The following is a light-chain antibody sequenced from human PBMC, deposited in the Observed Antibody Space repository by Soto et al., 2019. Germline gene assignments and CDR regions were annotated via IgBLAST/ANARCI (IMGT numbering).Light chain of an antibody. CDR1: QSINSW. J-gene: IGKJ1*01. CDR2: DAS. V-gene: IGKV1-5*01. Sequence: DIQINQSPSTLSASVGDRVTITCRASQSINSWLAWYQQKPGKAPQILIYDASTLKSGVPSRFSASGSGTEFTLIISSLQPDDFATYYCQQYTSYSWTFGQGTKVDIK. CDR3: QQYTSYSWT.